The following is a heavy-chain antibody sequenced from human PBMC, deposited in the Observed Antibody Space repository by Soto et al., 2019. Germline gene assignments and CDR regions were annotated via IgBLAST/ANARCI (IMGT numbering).Heavy chain of an antibody. CDR2: ISYDGTYK. CDR1: GFTFSSYA. D-gene: IGHD1-1*01. CDR3: AILTNWNSYNWFDP. Sequence: GSLRLSCVASGFTFSSYAMHWVRQAPGKGLEWVALISYDGTYKYYADSVKGRFTISRDNSKNTLYLQMNSLRAEDTAVYYCAILTNWNSYNWFDPWGQGTLVTVSS. V-gene: IGHV3-30-3*01. J-gene: IGHJ5*02.